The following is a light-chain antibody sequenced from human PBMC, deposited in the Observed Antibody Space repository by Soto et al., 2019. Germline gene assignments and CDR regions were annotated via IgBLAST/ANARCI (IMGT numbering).Light chain of an antibody. J-gene: IGLJ1*01. CDR1: SSDVGGYNS. CDR2: DVS. Sequence: QSALTQPASVSGSPGQSITLSCTGTSSDVGGYNSVSWYHQHPGKAPKVMIYDVSNRPSGVSNRFSGSKSGNTASLTISGLQAEDEADYYCSSFTSSSTYVFGTGTKLTVL. V-gene: IGLV2-14*01. CDR3: SSFTSSSTYV.